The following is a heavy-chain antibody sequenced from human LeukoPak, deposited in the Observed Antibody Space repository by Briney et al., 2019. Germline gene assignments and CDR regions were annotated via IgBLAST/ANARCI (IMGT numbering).Heavy chain of an antibody. CDR1: GYSFTSYW. J-gene: IGHJ4*02. CDR2: IYPGDSDT. D-gene: IGHD3-22*01. Sequence: GESLQISCQGSGYSFTSYWIGWVRQMPGKGLEWMGIIYPGDSDTRYSPSFQGQVTISADKSISTAYLQWSSLKASDTAMYYCARFSLRGYDSSGYLSYWGQGTLVTVSS. CDR3: ARFSLRGYDSSGYLSY. V-gene: IGHV5-51*01.